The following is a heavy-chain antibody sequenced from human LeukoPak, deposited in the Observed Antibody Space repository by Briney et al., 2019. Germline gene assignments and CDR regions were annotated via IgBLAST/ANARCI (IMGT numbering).Heavy chain of an antibody. D-gene: IGHD5-18*01. CDR2: INHSGST. J-gene: IGHJ5*02. CDR1: GGSLSGYY. Sequence: SETLSLTCAVYGGSLSGYYWSWIRQPPGKGLEWIGEINHSGSTNYNPSLKSRVTISVDTSKNQFSLKLSSVTAADTAVYYCARRRGYSYGYYNWFDPWGQGTLVTVSS. V-gene: IGHV4-34*01. CDR3: ARRRGYSYGYYNWFDP.